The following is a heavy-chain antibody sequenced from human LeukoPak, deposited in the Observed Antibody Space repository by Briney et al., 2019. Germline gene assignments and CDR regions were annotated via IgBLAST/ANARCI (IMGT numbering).Heavy chain of an antibody. J-gene: IGHJ2*01. Sequence: PGGSLRLSCAASGFTFSSYDMHWVRQATGKGLEWVSAIGTAGDTYYPGSVKGRFTISRENAKNSLYLQMNSLRAGDTAEYYCARSGTTVTTSWYFDLWGRGTLVTVSS. D-gene: IGHD4-17*01. V-gene: IGHV3-13*01. CDR1: GFTFSSYD. CDR3: ARSGTTVTTSWYFDL. CDR2: IGTAGDT.